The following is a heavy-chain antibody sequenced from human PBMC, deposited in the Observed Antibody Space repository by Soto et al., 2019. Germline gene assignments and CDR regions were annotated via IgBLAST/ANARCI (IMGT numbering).Heavy chain of an antibody. V-gene: IGHV3-74*01. Sequence: EVQLVESGGDLVQPGGSLRLSCAASGFTFSSYWMHWVRQAPGKGLVWVSHINSDGRSTRYADSVKGRFTISRDNTKNPLYLQMNSLRAEDTAVYYCASQLSSGANWGQGTLVTVSS. D-gene: IGHD3-10*02. J-gene: IGHJ4*02. CDR1: GFTFSSYW. CDR3: ASQLSSGAN. CDR2: INSDGRST.